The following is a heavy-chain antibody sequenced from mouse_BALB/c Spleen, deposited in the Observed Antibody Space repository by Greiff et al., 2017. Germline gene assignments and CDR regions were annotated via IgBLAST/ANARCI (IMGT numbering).Heavy chain of an antibody. J-gene: IGHJ1*01. V-gene: IGHV5-9-4*01. D-gene: IGHD2-4*01. CDR3: ARRRYDYDPYWYFDV. Sequence: EVKLVESGGGLVKPGGSLKLSCAASGFTFSSYAMSWVRQSPEKRLEWVAEISSGGSYTYYPDTVTGRFTISRDNAKNTLYLEMSSLRSEDTAMYYCARRRYDYDPYWYFDVWGAGTTVTVSS. CDR1: GFTFSSYA. CDR2: ISSGGSYT.